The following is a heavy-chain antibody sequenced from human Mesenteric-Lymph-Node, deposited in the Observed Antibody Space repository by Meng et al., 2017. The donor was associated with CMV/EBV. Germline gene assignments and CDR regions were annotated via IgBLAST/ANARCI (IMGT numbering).Heavy chain of an antibody. CDR1: AYTFTSYG. J-gene: IGHJ3*02. D-gene: IGHD1-14*01. CDR3: VRDSARKAFDI. V-gene: IGHV1-18*01. CDR2: ISTYNGDT. Sequence: ASAKVSCKASAYTFTSYGLIWVRQAPGQGLEWMGWISTYNGDTNYAQKFQGRVTMTTDTSTSTAYMELRSLRSDDTAVYYCVRDSARKAFDIWGQGTMVTVSS.